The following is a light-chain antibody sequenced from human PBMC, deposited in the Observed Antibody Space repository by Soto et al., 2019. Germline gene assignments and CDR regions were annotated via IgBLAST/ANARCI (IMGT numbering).Light chain of an antibody. Sequence: ILMTQSPSSLSAFVGDRVTITCRASQDIGNFLAWYQQKPGKVPKLLIYAASTSQSGVPSRFIGSGSGTDFTLTISSLQPEDVATYYCQKCKVAPFTFGGGTKVEIK. CDR2: AAS. CDR1: QDIGNF. CDR3: QKCKVAPFT. V-gene: IGKV1-27*01. J-gene: IGKJ4*01.